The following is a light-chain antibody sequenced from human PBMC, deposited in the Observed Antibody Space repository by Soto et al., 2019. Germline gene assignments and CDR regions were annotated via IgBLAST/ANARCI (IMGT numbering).Light chain of an antibody. J-gene: IGKJ2*02. V-gene: IGKV3-20*01. CDR3: QQYGLSPVCT. CDR1: QSVSSSY. CDR2: GAS. Sequence: EIVLTQSPGTLSLSPGERATLSCRASQSVSSSYLAWYQQRPGQAPRLLIYGASSRATGIPDRFSGSGSGTDFTLTISRLETEDFAVYYCQQYGLSPVCTFRQGTKLEIK.